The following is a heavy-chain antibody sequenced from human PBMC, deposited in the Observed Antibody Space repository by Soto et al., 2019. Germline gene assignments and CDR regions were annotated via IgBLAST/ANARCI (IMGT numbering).Heavy chain of an antibody. V-gene: IGHV3-48*03. CDR3: ARTTAYCGGDCYADAFDI. Sequence: PWGSLRLSCSASVFTRSSYEMNWFRQAPGKGLEWLSYISGSGSTIYYADSAKGRFTVSRDNAKNSLYLQMSRLRSDDTAVYYCARTTAYCGGDCYADAFDIWGQGTMVTVSS. CDR2: ISGSGSTI. J-gene: IGHJ3*02. CDR1: VFTRSSYE. D-gene: IGHD2-21*02.